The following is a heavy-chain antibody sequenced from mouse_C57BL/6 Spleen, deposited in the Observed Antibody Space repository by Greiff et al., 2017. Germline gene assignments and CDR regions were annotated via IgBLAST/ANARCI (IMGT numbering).Heavy chain of an antibody. J-gene: IGHJ3*01. Sequence: VQLQQPGAELVMPGASAKLSCKASGYTFTSYWMHWVKQRPGQGLEWIGEIDPSDSYTNYNQKFKGKSTLTVDKSSSTAYMQLSSLTSEDSAVYYCARGEGSWFAYWGQGTLVTVSA. CDR2: IDPSDSYT. V-gene: IGHV1-69*01. CDR3: ARGEGSWFAY. CDR1: GYTFTSYW.